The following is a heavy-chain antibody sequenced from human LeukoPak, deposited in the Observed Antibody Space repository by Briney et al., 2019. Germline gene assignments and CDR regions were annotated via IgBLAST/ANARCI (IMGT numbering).Heavy chain of an antibody. CDR1: GFTFSSSW. Sequence: GGSLRLSCAASGFTFSSSWMSWVRQAPGKGLEWVANIKQDESEKYYVDSVKGRFTISRDNAKNSLYLQMNSLRAEDTAVYYCARVAPPIAAGGYYYHGMDVWGQGTTVTVSS. CDR3: ARVAPPIAAGGYYYHGMDV. V-gene: IGHV3-7*01. CDR2: IKQDESEK. D-gene: IGHD6-13*01. J-gene: IGHJ6*02.